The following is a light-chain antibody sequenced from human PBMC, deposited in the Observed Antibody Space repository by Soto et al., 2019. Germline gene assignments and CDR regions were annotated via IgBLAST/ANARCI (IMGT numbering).Light chain of an antibody. Sequence: EIAMTQSPATLSLSPGERATLSCRASQSVSSNLAWYQQKPGQAPRLLLYGASTSATGIPTRFRGSGSGTEFTLTLSSLQSEDFAVYYCQQYNNWTLYTFGQGTKVDIK. J-gene: IGKJ2*01. CDR3: QQYNNWTLYT. CDR1: QSVSSN. V-gene: IGKV3-15*01. CDR2: GAS.